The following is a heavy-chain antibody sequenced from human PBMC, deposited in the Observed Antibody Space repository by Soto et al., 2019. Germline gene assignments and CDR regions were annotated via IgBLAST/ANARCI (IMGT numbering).Heavy chain of an antibody. D-gene: IGHD4-17*01. Sequence: EVKLLESGGGLVQPGGSLRLSCAASGFTFSSHVMTWVRQAPGKGLEWVSTISGSGGFTYYADSVKGRFTISRDNSENPLYLHMNSLRVEDTAVYYCANCSRGPRDDGDYGVPEDDVFAFAIWGQGTMVTVSS. CDR2: ISGSGGFT. CDR1: GFTFSSHV. V-gene: IGHV3-23*01. CDR3: ANCSRGPRDDGDYGVPEDDVFAFAI. J-gene: IGHJ3*02.